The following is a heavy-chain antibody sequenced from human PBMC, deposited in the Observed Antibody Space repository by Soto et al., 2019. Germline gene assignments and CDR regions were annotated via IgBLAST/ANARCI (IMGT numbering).Heavy chain of an antibody. J-gene: IGHJ4*02. V-gene: IGHV2-5*02. CDR1: GFSLSTSGVG. D-gene: IGHD6-13*01. CDR3: AHSSNWVAAAGTEFDY. Sequence: SGPTLVNPTQTLTLTCTFSGFSLSTSGVGVGWIRQPPGKALEWLALIYWDDDKRYSPSLKSRLTITKDTSKNQVVLTMTNMDPVDTATYYCAHSSNWVAAAGTEFDYWGQGTLVTVSS. CDR2: IYWDDDK.